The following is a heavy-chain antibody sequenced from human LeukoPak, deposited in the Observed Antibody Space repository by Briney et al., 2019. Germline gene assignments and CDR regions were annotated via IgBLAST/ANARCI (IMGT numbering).Heavy chain of an antibody. V-gene: IGHV3-23*01. Sequence: PGGSLRLSCAVSGFTVSSNYMSWVRQAPGKGLEWVSAISGSGGSTYYADSVKGRFTISRDNSKNTLYLQMNSLRAEDTAVYYCAKDPGIGDQLGWGQGTLVTVSS. CDR2: ISGSGGST. J-gene: IGHJ4*02. D-gene: IGHD7-27*01. CDR1: GFTVSSNY. CDR3: AKDPGIGDQLG.